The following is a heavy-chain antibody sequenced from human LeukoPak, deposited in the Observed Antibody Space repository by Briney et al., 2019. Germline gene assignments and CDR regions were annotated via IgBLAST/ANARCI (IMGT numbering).Heavy chain of an antibody. CDR3: AKPMSSGWGFDY. CDR2: ISYDGSNK. V-gene: IGHV3-30-3*02. D-gene: IGHD6-19*01. CDR1: GFTFSSYA. J-gene: IGHJ4*02. Sequence: GGSLRLSCAASGFTFSSYAMHWVRQAPGKGLEWVAVISYDGSNKYYADSVKGRFTISRDNSKNTLYLQMNSLRAEDTAVYYCAKPMSSGWGFDYWGQGTLVTVSS.